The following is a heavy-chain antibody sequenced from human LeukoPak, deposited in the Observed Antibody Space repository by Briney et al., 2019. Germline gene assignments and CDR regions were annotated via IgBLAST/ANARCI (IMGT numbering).Heavy chain of an antibody. Sequence: ASVKVSCKASGYTFTSYDINWVRQATGQGLEWMGWISAYNGNTNYAQKLQGRVTMTTDTSTSTAYMELRSLRSDDTAVYYCARSVDYGDPNFDYWGQGTLVTVSS. D-gene: IGHD4-17*01. CDR1: GYTFTSYD. V-gene: IGHV1-18*01. CDR2: ISAYNGNT. CDR3: ARSVDYGDPNFDY. J-gene: IGHJ4*02.